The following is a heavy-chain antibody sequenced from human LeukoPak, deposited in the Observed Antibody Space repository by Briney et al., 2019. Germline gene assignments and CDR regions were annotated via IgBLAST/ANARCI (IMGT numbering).Heavy chain of an antibody. D-gene: IGHD3-10*01. CDR1: GISIDSFY. CDR2: IYTRETT. Sequence: SETLSLTCTISGISIDSFYWSWIRQPAGEGLEWIGRIYTRETTNYNPSLKSRVTMSFDTSKNQISPKLTSVTAADTAIYYCARNRGDYFWDSWGQGILVTVSS. V-gene: IGHV4-4*07. CDR3: ARNRGDYFWDS. J-gene: IGHJ4*02.